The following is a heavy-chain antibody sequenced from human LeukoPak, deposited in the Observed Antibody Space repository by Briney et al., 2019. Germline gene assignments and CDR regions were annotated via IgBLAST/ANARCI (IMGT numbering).Heavy chain of an antibody. CDR1: GFPFSSYW. Sequence: PGGSLRLSCAASGFPFSSYWMSWVRQAPGKGLEWVANIKPDGSEKSYVDSVKGRFTISRDNAKNSLYLQMSSLRDEDTAVYYCARDWIDYFDYWGQGTLVTVSS. CDR2: IKPDGSEK. D-gene: IGHD1-1*01. V-gene: IGHV3-7*01. J-gene: IGHJ4*02. CDR3: ARDWIDYFDY.